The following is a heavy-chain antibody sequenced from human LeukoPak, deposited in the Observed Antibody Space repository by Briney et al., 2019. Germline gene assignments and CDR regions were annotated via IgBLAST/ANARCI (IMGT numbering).Heavy chain of an antibody. Sequence: PSETLSLTCTVSGGSISNYYWSWIRQPPGKGLEWIGYINYSGSTNYNPSLKSRVTISVDTSKYQFSLKLSSVTAADTAVYYCATSPITMIVVVTPFQHWGQGTLVTVSS. J-gene: IGHJ1*01. CDR3: ATSPITMIVVVTPFQH. D-gene: IGHD3-22*01. V-gene: IGHV4-59*01. CDR1: GGSISNYY. CDR2: INYSGST.